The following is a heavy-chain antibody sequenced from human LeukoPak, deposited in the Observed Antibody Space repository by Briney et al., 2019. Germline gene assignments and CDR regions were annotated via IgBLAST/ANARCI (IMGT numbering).Heavy chain of an antibody. CDR2: ISGGST. Sequence: GGSLRLSCAASGFTVSSNEMSWVRQAPGKGLEWVSSISGGSTYYADSVKGRFTISRDNSKNTLYLQMNSLRAEDTAVYYCAKPPGGTMVRGYFDYWGQGTLVTVSS. J-gene: IGHJ4*02. V-gene: IGHV3-38-3*01. CDR1: GFTVSSNE. CDR3: AKPPGGTMVRGYFDY. D-gene: IGHD3-10*01.